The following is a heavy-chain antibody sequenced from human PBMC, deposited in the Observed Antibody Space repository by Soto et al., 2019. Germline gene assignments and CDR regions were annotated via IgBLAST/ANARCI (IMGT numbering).Heavy chain of an antibody. CDR1: GFTFSDYA. CDR2: ISHDGGTK. D-gene: IGHD4-17*01. Sequence: QPGGSLRLSCAASGFTFSDYAVHWVRQAPGKGLDWVAVISHDGGTKYYADSVKGRFTISRDNSKNTLNLQMDSLRAEDTAVYFCARDGSPKGGDGSLFFFYYYPIDVWGQGTTVTVSS. CDR3: ARDGSPKGGDGSLFFFYYYPIDV. J-gene: IGHJ6*02. V-gene: IGHV3-30-3*01.